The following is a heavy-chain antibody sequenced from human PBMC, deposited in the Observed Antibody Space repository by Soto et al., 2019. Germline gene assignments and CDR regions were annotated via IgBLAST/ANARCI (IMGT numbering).Heavy chain of an antibody. V-gene: IGHV3-74*01. CDR1: GFTLSAHC. J-gene: IGHJ5*02. D-gene: IGHD3-16*01. CDR3: GRTFRDGLLGLDP. Sequence: DVQLVQSGGGLVQPGGSLRLSCAASGFTLSAHCLHWVRQAPGKGLVWLSRLCHDGTIAIYSDSVKGRFSISRDIAKNTQDVEMTSLRAEDADIYYCGRTFRDGLLGLDPWGQGTLVTVSS. CDR2: LCHDGTIA.